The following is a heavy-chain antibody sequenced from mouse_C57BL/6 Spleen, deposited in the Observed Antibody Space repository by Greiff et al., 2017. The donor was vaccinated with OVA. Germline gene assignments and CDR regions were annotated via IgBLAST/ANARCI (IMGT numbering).Heavy chain of an antibody. J-gene: IGHJ4*01. CDR1: GFTFSSYG. V-gene: IGHV5-6*01. Sequence: EVKVVESGGDLVKPGGSLKLSCAASGFTFSSYGMSWVRQTPDKRLEWVATISSGGSYTYYPDSVKGRFTISRDNAKNTLYLQMSSLKSEDTAMYYCARQDDGYGNYAMDYWGQGTSVTVSS. CDR2: ISSGGSYT. CDR3: ARQDDGYGNYAMDY. D-gene: IGHD2-3*01.